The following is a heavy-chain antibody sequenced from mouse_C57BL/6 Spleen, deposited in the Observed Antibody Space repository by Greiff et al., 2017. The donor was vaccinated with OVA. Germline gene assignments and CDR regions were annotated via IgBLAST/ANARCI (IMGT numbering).Heavy chain of an antibody. CDR2: ISSGSSTI. J-gene: IGHJ2*01. Sequence: VQLQQSGGGLVKPGGSLKLSCAASGFTFSDYGMHWVRQAPEKGLEWVAYISSGSSTIYYADTVKGRFTISRDNAKNTLFLQMTSLRSEDTAMYYCARGRLLYFDYWGQGTTLTVSS. CDR1: GFTFSDYG. D-gene: IGHD2-3*01. CDR3: ARGRLLYFDY. V-gene: IGHV5-17*01.